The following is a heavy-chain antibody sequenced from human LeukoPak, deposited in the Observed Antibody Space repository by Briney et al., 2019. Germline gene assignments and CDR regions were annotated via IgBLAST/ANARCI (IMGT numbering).Heavy chain of an antibody. CDR1: GFTFSSYW. J-gene: IGHJ4*02. CDR3: ARDLNGDFYFDY. Sequence: PGGSLRLSCAASGFTFSSYWMHWVRQAPGKGLVWVSRINSDGSITTYADSVKGRFTISRDNAKNTLYLQMNSLRAEDTAVHYCARDLNGDFYFDYWGQGTLVTVSS. CDR2: INSDGSIT. V-gene: IGHV3-74*01. D-gene: IGHD4-17*01.